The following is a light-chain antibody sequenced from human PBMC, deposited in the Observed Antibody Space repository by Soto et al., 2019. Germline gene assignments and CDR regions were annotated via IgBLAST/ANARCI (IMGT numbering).Light chain of an antibody. Sequence: AIQLTLSPSSLSASVGDRVKITCRASQGISTLFAWHQQKPGKAPKLLIYDASSLESGVPSRFSGSGSGTDFTLTISSLQPEDFATYYCQQFYDYPLTFGGGTKVDIK. CDR2: DAS. V-gene: IGKV1D-13*01. CDR1: QGISTL. J-gene: IGKJ4*01. CDR3: QQFYDYPLT.